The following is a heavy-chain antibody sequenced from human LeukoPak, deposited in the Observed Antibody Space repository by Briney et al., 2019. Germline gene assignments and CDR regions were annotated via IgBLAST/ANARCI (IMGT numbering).Heavy chain of an antibody. D-gene: IGHD2-8*02. CDR3: ASWSYPYYYYGMDV. CDR1: GGSISSYY. CDR2: VYTSGST. V-gene: IGHV4-4*07. J-gene: IGHJ6*02. Sequence: SETLSLTCTVPGGSISSYYWSWIRQPAGGGLEWIGRVYTSGSTIYNPSLKSRITISADSSKNRFSLNLTSVTAADTAVYYCASWSYPYYYYGMDVWGQGTTVTVSS.